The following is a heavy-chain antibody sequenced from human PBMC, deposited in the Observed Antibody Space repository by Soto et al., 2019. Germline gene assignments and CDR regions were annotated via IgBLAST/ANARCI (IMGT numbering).Heavy chain of an antibody. D-gene: IGHD4-17*01. Sequence: AASVKVSCKASGYTFTDYYMHWVRQAPGQGLEWMGWSNPKSGATSYAQKFQGRVTMTMDTSITTAYMELSSLRSDDTAVYYCVYGDYPYWGQGTLVTVSS. V-gene: IGHV1-2*02. CDR3: VYGDYPY. CDR2: SNPKSGAT. CDR1: GYTFTDYY. J-gene: IGHJ4*02.